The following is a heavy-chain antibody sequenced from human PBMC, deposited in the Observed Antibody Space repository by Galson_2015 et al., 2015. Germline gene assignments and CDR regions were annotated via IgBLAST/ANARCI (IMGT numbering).Heavy chain of an antibody. V-gene: IGHV3-15*01. Sequence: SLRLSCAASGFTFSNAWMSWVRQAPGKGLEWVGRIKSKTDGGTTDYAAPVKGRFTISRDDSKNTLYLQMNSLKTEDTAVYYCTTDRGYCSGGSCRKRRFDYWGQGTLVTVSS. CDR3: TTDRGYCSGGSCRKRRFDY. CDR2: IKSKTDGGTT. CDR1: GFTFSNAW. J-gene: IGHJ4*02. D-gene: IGHD2-15*01.